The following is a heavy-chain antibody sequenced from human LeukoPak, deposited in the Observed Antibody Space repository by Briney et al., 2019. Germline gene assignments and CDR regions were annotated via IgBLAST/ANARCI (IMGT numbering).Heavy chain of an antibody. CDR2: ITGTGGHT. V-gene: IGHV3-23*01. D-gene: IGHD3-3*01. J-gene: IGHJ3*01. CDR3: AKVRDTREWYKDAFDV. Sequence: AGGSLRLSCAASGFTFSSYAMSWVRQAPGKGLEWVSAITGTGGHTYYVASVKGRFTVSRDNSRNTLDLQMSSLRGEDSAIYYCAKVRDTREWYKDAFDVWGQGTRVTVSS. CDR1: GFTFSSYA.